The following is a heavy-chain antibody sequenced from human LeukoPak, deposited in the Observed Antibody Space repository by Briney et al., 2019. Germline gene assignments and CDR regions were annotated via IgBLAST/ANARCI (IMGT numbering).Heavy chain of an antibody. D-gene: IGHD1-26*01. CDR1: GYTFTSYA. CDR2: INTNTGNP. J-gene: IGHJ4*02. V-gene: IGHV7-4-1*02. Sequence: ASVKVSCKASGYTFTSYAMNWVRQAPGQGLEWMGWINTNTGNPTYAQGFTGRFVFSLDTSVSTAYLQISSLKAEDTAVYYCAREIRRSKGSYPPTLVYWGQGTLATVSS. CDR3: AREIRRSKGSYPPTLVY.